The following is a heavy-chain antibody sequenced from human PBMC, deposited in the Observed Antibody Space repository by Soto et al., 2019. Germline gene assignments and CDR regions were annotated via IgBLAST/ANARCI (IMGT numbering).Heavy chain of an antibody. CDR1: GYSFTSYW. D-gene: IGHD6-13*01. V-gene: IGHV5-51*01. Sequence: GESLKISCKGSGYSFTSYWIGWVRQMPGKGLEWMGIIYPGDSDTRYSPSFQGQVTISADKSISTAYLQWSSLKASDTATYYCARHEQRQLDGMDVWGQGTTVTVSS. J-gene: IGHJ6*02. CDR2: IYPGDSDT. CDR3: ARHEQRQLDGMDV.